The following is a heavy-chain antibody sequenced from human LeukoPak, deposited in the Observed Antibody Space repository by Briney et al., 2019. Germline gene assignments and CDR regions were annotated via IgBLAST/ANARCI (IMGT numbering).Heavy chain of an antibody. CDR1: GYTSTSYD. Sequence: EASVKVSCKASGYTSTSYDIDWVRQATGQGLEWMGWMNPNSGNTGYAQKFQGRVTMTRNTSISTAYMELSSLRSEDTAVYYCARGGVEQWLDLDYWGQGTLVTVSS. J-gene: IGHJ4*02. D-gene: IGHD6-19*01. CDR3: ARGGVEQWLDLDY. CDR2: MNPNSGNT. V-gene: IGHV1-8*01.